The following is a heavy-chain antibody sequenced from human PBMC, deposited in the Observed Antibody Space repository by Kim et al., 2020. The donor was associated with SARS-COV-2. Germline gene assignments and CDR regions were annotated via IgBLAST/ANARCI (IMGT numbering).Heavy chain of an antibody. V-gene: IGHV4-34*01. CDR3: ARDGYSSSWYSGSWFDP. J-gene: IGHJ5*02. Sequence: SETLSLTCAVYGGSFSGYYWSWIRQPPGKGLEWIGEINHSGSTNYNPSLKSRVTISVDTSKNQFSLKLSSVTAADTAVYYCARDGYSSSWYSGSWFDPWGQGTLVTVSS. CDR2: INHSGST. CDR1: GGSFSGYY. D-gene: IGHD6-13*01.